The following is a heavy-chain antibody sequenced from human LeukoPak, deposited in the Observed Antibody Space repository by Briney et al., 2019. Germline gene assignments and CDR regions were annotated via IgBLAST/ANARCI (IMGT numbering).Heavy chain of an antibody. D-gene: IGHD3-16*02. CDR2: INWNGGST. V-gene: IGHV3-20*04. CDR1: GFTFDDYG. Sequence: GGSLRLSCAASGFTFDDYGMSWVRQAPGKGLEWVSGINWNGGSTGYADSVKGRFTISRDNAKNSLYLQMNSLRAEDTALYYCARALRLGELSLKGSSDYWGQGTLVTVSS. J-gene: IGHJ4*02. CDR3: ARALRLGELSLKGSSDY.